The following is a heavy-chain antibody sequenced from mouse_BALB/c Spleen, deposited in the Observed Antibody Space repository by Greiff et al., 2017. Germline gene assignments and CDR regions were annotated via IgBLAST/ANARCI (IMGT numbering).Heavy chain of an antibody. CDR2: INPSNGRT. CDR3: ARFITTVVAHFDY. CDR1: GYTFTSYW. V-gene: IGHV1S81*02. D-gene: IGHD1-1*01. Sequence: QAQLQQPGAELVKPGASVKLSCKASGYTFTSYWMHWVKQRPGQGLEWIGEINPSNGRTNYNEKFKSKATLTVDKSSSTAYMQLSSLTSEDSAVYYCARFITTVVAHFDYWGQGTTLTVSS. J-gene: IGHJ2*01.